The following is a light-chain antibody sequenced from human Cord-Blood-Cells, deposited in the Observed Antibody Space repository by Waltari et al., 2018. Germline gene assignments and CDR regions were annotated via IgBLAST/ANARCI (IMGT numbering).Light chain of an antibody. CDR3: QQYYNTPALT. V-gene: IGKV4-1*01. J-gene: IGKJ4*01. CDR2: CAA. CDR1: QSVVYSSDNKNY. Sequence: DIVMTQSPDSLAVSLGERATINCKSSQSVVYSSDNKNYLAWYQQKPGQPPTLLIYCAATRGSGVPDRFIGSGCGTDYTLTISSLQAEDVAVYYCQQYYNTPALTFGGGTKVEIK.